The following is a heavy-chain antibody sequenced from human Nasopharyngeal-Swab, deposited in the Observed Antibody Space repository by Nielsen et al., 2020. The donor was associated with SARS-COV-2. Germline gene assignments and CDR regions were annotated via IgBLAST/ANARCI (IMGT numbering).Heavy chain of an antibody. Sequence: GESLKISCATSGFTFSGFGMHWVRQAPGKGLEWVALIWYDGSNKLYADSVKGRITISRDQSKNSLYLLMNSLTAEDTAVYYCARDRLLGPTPSNWYFDLWGRGTLVTVSS. J-gene: IGHJ2*01. CDR2: IWYDGSNK. CDR3: ARDRLLGPTPSNWYFDL. D-gene: IGHD1-26*01. V-gene: IGHV3-33*08. CDR1: GFTFSGFG.